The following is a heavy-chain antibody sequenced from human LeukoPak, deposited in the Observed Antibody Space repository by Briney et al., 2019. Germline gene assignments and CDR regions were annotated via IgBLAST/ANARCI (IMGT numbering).Heavy chain of an antibody. CDR2: ISGSGGST. CDR3: VGRGELYSSRRFAY. Sequence: GGSLRLSCAASEFTLRNYVMTWVRQAPGKGLEWVSTISGSGGSTYYADSVKGRFTISRDNSKNTLYLQMNSLRAEDTAVYYCVGRGELYSSRRFAYWGQGTLVTVSS. V-gene: IGHV3-23*01. J-gene: IGHJ4*02. D-gene: IGHD6-13*01. CDR1: EFTLRNYV.